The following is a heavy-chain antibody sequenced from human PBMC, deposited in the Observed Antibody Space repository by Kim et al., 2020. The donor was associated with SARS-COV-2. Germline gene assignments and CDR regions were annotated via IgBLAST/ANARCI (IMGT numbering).Heavy chain of an antibody. Sequence: VKGRFTISRDNSKNTLYLQMNSLRAEDTAVYYCAREGDVLLWFGELYLDYWGQGTLVTVSS. V-gene: IGHV3-30*01. J-gene: IGHJ4*02. D-gene: IGHD3-10*01. CDR3: AREGDVLLWFGELYLDY.